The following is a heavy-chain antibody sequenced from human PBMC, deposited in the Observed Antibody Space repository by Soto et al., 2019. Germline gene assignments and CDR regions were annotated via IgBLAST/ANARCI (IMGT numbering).Heavy chain of an antibody. D-gene: IGHD2-2*01. J-gene: IGHJ5*02. CDR3: AKVEQAIVVVPAALRFDT. V-gene: IGHV1-18*01. Sequence: ASVKVSCKASGYTFTSYGISWVRQAPGQGLEWMGWISAYNGNTNYAQKLQGRVTMTTDTSTSTAYMELRSLRSDDTAVYYCAKVEQAIVVVPAALRFDTWGQENLVNISS. CDR1: GYTFTSYG. CDR2: ISAYNGNT.